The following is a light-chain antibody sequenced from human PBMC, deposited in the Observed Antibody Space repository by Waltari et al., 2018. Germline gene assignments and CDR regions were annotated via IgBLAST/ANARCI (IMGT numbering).Light chain of an antibody. CDR1: QSLLYSANNQNY. CDR3: QQYYGTPYT. Sequence: DIVMTQSPDALAVSLGERATCHFLSSQSLLYSANNQNYLGWNQQKPGQPPKLLIYWASNRESGVPDRFSGGGSGTDFTLTISSLQAEDVAVYYCQQYYGTPYTFGQGTKLEIK. CDR2: WAS. V-gene: IGKV4-1*01. J-gene: IGKJ2*01.